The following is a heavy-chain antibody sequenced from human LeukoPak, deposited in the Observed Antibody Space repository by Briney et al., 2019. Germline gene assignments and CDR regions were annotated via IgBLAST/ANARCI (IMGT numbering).Heavy chain of an antibody. D-gene: IGHD5-18*01. CDR2: IIPIFGTA. CDR1: GGTFSSYA. V-gene: IGHV1-69*06. CDR3: AREASGYSYGHFDY. J-gene: IGHJ4*02. Sequence: ASVKVSCKASGGTFSSYAISWVRQAPGQGLEWMGGIIPIFGTANYAQKFQGRVTITADKSTSTAYMELSSLRSEDTAVYYCAREASGYSYGHFDYWGQGTLATVSS.